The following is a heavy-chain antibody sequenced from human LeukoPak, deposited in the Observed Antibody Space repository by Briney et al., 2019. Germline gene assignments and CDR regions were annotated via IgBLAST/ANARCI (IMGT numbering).Heavy chain of an antibody. J-gene: IGHJ3*02. V-gene: IGHV4-38-2*02. CDR3: ARDRPAYCTNGVCYSDAFDI. CDR1: GYSISSGYY. CDR2: INHSGST. D-gene: IGHD2-8*01. Sequence: NPSETLSLTCTVSGYSISSGYYWSWIRQPPGKGLEWIGEINHSGSTNYNPSLKSRVTISVDTSKNQFSLKLSSVTAADTAVYYCARDRPAYCTNGVCYSDAFDIWGQGTMVTVSS.